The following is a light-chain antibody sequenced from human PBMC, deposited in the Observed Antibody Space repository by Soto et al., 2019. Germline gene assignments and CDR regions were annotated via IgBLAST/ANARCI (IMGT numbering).Light chain of an antibody. CDR1: QTISTY. V-gene: IGKV1-39*01. Sequence: DIQMTQSPSSLSACVGDRVTITCRASQTISTYLNWYQQKPGQAPNLLIYAASSLQSGVPSRFSGSGSGTDFTLTITSLHPEDFATFYCQQSYSSPYTFGQGTKLEIK. CDR3: QQSYSSPYT. J-gene: IGKJ2*01. CDR2: AAS.